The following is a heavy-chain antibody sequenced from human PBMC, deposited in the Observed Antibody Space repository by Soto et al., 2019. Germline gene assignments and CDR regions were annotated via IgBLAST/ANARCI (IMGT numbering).Heavy chain of an antibody. J-gene: IGHJ4*02. CDR1: GYDFDNHW. Sequence: PGESLKISCEGSGYDFDNHWIGWVRQTPGKGLEWMGIIYPGDSATKYSPSFQGQVRFSVDKSISTAYLQWSSLKASDSAMYYCARQSRSYSFFEWWGQGTQVNVSS. D-gene: IGHD3-3*01. V-gene: IGHV5-51*01. CDR3: ARQSRSYSFFEW. CDR2: IYPGDSAT.